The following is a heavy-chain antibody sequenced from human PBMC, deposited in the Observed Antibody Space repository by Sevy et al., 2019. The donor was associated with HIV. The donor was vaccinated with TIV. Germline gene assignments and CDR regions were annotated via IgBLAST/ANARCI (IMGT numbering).Heavy chain of an antibody. J-gene: IGHJ4*02. CDR1: NYSISSGYF. V-gene: IGHV4-38-2*02. Sequence: SETLSLTCTVSNYSISSGYFWGWIRQPPGKGLEWIGSIYHSGRTYYNPSLKSRVTVSVDTAKNQFSLKLSSVTAADTAVYYCGHIAVAREGEYYFVYWGQGTLVTVSS. CDR2: IYHSGRT. D-gene: IGHD6-19*01. CDR3: GHIAVAREGEYYFVY.